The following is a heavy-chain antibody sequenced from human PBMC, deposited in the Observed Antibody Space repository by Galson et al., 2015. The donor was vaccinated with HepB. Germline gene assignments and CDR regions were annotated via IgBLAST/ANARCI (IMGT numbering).Heavy chain of an antibody. CDR2: INPILSTT. D-gene: IGHD2/OR15-2a*01. V-gene: IGHV1-69*08. J-gene: IGHJ4*02. CDR3: ACSPHFNSCVWDRDY. CDR1: GGTFSSYT. Sequence: CKASGGTFSSYTISWVRQAPGQGLEWMGRINPILSTTNYAQKFQGRVTITADKSTTTAYMELSGLRSEDTAVYFCACSPHFNSCVWDRDYWGQGTLVTVSS.